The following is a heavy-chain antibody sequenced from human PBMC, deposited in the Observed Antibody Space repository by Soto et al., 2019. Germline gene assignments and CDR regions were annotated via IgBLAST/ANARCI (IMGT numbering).Heavy chain of an antibody. CDR1: GFTFSTFA. Sequence: EVQLLESGGSLVQPGESLRLSCAASGFTFSTFAMTWVRQAPGKGLEWVSAISANGGVTFYADSVKGRFTISRDNSKKPLYLKMNGRRVGDRAVYNCAKILGGSKSGSWGQGPLVPVSS. CDR2: ISANGGVT. V-gene: IGHV3-23*01. J-gene: IGHJ5*02. D-gene: IGHD3-16*01. CDR3: AKILGGSKSGS.